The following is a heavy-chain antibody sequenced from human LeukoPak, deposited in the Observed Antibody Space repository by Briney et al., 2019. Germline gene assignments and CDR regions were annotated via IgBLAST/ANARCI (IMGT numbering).Heavy chain of an antibody. CDR3: ARGPTTDYYDGSGYYFFDY. D-gene: IGHD3-22*01. Sequence: PSETLSLTCTVPGGSVSNTNYHWACIRQPPGKGLEWIGEINHSGSTNFNPSLKSRVSISLDTSKNQFSLKLSSVTAADTAVYYCARGPTTDYYDGSGYYFFDYWGQGTRVTVSS. CDR1: GGSVSNTNYH. V-gene: IGHV4-39*07. J-gene: IGHJ4*02. CDR2: INHSGST.